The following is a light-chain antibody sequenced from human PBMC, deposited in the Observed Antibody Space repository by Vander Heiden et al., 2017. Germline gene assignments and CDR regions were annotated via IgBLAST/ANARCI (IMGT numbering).Light chain of an antibody. CDR2: GYI. J-gene: IGLJ3*02. V-gene: IGLV1-44*01. Sequence: QSVLPQPPSASATPGQRVTIDCSGSSSKIGSNTISWYQQLPGMATKLLIYGYIRRPSGVPDRFSGSQSGTSASLAISGLQSDDEADYYCAAWDDSLNGPVFGGGTKLTVL. CDR3: AAWDDSLNGPV. CDR1: SSKIGSNT.